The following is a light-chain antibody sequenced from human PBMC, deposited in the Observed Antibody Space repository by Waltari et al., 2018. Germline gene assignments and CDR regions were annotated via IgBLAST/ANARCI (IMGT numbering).Light chain of an antibody. J-gene: IGKJ5*01. CDR2: DES. Sequence: EIVLTQSPATLSLSPGQRGTLSCRASQSGSGNLAWYQQKPVQAPRLLIYDESNRATGIPARFSRSGSRTDFPLTISSLEPQDFAVYYCQQRRTWPSITFGQGTRLDI. V-gene: IGKV3-11*01. CDR3: QQRRTWPSIT. CDR1: QSGSGN.